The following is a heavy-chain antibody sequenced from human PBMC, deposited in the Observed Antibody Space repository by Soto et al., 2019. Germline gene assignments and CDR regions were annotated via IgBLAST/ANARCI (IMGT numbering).Heavy chain of an antibody. Sequence: GGSLRLFCAASGFTCDDYAMHWVRQAPGKGLEWVSGISWNSGSIGYADSVKGRFTISRDNAKNSLYLQMNSLRAEDTALYYCAGSQRFLEWFTYGNWFDPWGQVTLVTVSS. V-gene: IGHV3-9*01. CDR3: AGSQRFLEWFTYGNWFDP. CDR2: ISWNSGSI. D-gene: IGHD3-3*01. CDR1: GFTCDDYA. J-gene: IGHJ5*02.